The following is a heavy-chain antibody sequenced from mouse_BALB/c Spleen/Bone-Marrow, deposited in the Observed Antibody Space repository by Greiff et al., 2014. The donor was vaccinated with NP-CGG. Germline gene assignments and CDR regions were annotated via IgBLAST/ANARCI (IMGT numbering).Heavy chain of an antibody. V-gene: IGHV1-26*01. CDR1: GYSFTGYY. CDR2: VNPNNGGT. D-gene: IGHD1-1*02. Sequence: EVQLQQSGPDLVEPGASVKISCKASGYSFTGYYMHWVKQSRGKSLEWIGRVNPNNGGTSYNQKFKGKAILTVDKSSSTAYMELRSLTSEDSAVYFCARRDYGDYWGQGTTLTVSS. J-gene: IGHJ2*01. CDR3: ARRDYGDY.